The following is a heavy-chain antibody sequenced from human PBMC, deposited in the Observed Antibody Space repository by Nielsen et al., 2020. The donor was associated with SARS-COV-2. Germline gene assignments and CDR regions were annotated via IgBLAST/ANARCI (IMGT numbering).Heavy chain of an antibody. J-gene: IGHJ6*02. V-gene: IGHV1-2*04. CDR2: INPNSGGT. CDR3: ARDGGEQLVQGDYYYYGMDV. Sequence: ASVKVSCKASGYTFTGYYMHWVRQAPGQGLEWMGWINPNSGGTNYAQKFQGWVTMTRDPSISTAYMELSRLRSDDTAVYYCARDGGEQLVQGDYYYYGMDVWGQGTTVTVSS. CDR1: GYTFTGYY. D-gene: IGHD6-6*01.